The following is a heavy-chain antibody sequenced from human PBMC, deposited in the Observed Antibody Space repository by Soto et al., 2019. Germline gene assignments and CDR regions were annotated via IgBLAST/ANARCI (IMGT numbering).Heavy chain of an antibody. J-gene: IGHJ4*02. D-gene: IGHD1-7*01. Sequence: GGALRLPCAASGFTFCSYAISWGPQAPGKGLEWVSAISGSGGSTYYADSVKGRFTISRDNSKNTLYLQMNSLRAEDTAVYYCAKDDELGLSTYWGQGTLVTVSS. V-gene: IGHV3-23*01. CDR1: GFTFCSYA. CDR3: AKDDELGLSTY. CDR2: ISGSGGST.